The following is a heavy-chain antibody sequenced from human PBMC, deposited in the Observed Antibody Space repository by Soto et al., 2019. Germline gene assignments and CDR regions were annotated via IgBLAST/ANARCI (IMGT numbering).Heavy chain of an antibody. J-gene: IGHJ4*02. CDR3: ARGVRVTMLPFDY. Sequence: QVQLVESGGGVVQPGRSLRLSCAASGFTFSSYGMHWVRQAPGKGLEWVAVIWYDGSNKYYADSVKGRFTISRDNSKNTLYLQMNSLRAEDTGVYYCARGVRVTMLPFDYWGQGTLVTVSS. CDR1: GFTFSSYG. CDR2: IWYDGSNK. V-gene: IGHV3-33*01. D-gene: IGHD3-10*02.